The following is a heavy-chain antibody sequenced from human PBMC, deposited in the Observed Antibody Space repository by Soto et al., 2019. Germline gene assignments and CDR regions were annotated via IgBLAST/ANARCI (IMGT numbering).Heavy chain of an antibody. Sequence: PSETLSLTCTVSGCSISSYYWSWIRQPPGKGLEWIGYIYYSGSTNYNPSLKSRVTISVDTSKNQFSLKLSSVTAADTAVYYCARHVAAAGREPVYDYWGQGTLVTVSS. CDR3: ARHVAAAGREPVYDY. J-gene: IGHJ4*02. V-gene: IGHV4-59*08. CDR1: GCSISSYY. D-gene: IGHD6-13*01. CDR2: IYYSGST.